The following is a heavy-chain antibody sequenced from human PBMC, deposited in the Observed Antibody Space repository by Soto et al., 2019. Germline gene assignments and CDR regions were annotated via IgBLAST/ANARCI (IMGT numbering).Heavy chain of an antibody. Sequence: EVQLVESGGGLEQPGRSLRLSCEASGFRFDDYAMHWVRQPPGKGLEWVSGISWNSGNIGYADSVKGRFTISRDNAKNSLYLQMNSLRAEDTALYYCSKDYYSDTTGPHFDYWGQGTLVTVSS. CDR1: GFRFDDYA. CDR2: ISWNSGNI. CDR3: SKDYYSDTTGPHFDY. D-gene: IGHD3-22*01. V-gene: IGHV3-9*01. J-gene: IGHJ4*02.